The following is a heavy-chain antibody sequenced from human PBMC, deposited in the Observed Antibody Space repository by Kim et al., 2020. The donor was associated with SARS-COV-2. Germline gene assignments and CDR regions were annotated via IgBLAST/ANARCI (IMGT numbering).Heavy chain of an antibody. CDR3: VVDSYYYYGMDV. J-gene: IGHJ6*02. Sequence: RNADSVKGRFTISRDNAKKTLYMEMNSLRAEDTAVYYGVVDSYYYYGMDVWGQGTTVSVSS. D-gene: IGHD2-21*01. V-gene: IGHV3-74*01.